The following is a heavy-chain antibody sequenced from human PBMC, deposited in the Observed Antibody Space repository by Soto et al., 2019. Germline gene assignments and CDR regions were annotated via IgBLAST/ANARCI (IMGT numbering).Heavy chain of an antibody. Sequence: GGSLRLSCAASGFTFSSYWMHWVRQAPGKGLVWVSRINSDGSSTSYADSVKGRFTISRDNAKNTLYLQMNSLRAEDTAVYYCARDGVCSSTSCHQYYYYMDVWGKGTTVTVSS. CDR2: INSDGSST. CDR1: GFTFSSYW. J-gene: IGHJ6*03. CDR3: ARDGVCSSTSCHQYYYYMDV. D-gene: IGHD2-2*01. V-gene: IGHV3-74*01.